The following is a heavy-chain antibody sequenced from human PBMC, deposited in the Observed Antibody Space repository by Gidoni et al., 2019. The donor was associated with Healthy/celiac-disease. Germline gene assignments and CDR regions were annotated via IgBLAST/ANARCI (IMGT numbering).Heavy chain of an antibody. Sequence: EVQLVASGGGLVQPGGSLSLSCAASGFTVSSNYMRWVRQAPGKGLEWVSVIYSGGSTYYADSVKGRFTISRDNSKNTLYLQMNSLRAEDTAVYYCAREGIAVEDAFDIWGQGTMVTVSS. D-gene: IGHD6-19*01. CDR3: AREGIAVEDAFDI. V-gene: IGHV3-66*01. J-gene: IGHJ3*02. CDR1: GFTVSSNY. CDR2: IYSGGST.